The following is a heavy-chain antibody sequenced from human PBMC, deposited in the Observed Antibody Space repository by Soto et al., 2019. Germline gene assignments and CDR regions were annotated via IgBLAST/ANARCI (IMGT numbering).Heavy chain of an antibody. CDR2: IYYSGIT. Sequence: QVQLQESGPGLVKPSETLSLTCTVSGGSITSYYWSWIRQPPGKGLEWIGYIYYSGITDYNPSLQSRVTISVDTSKGQFSLKLSSVTAADTAVYYCARGGGVYYFDYWGQGTLVTVSS. CDR1: GGSITSYY. J-gene: IGHJ4*02. D-gene: IGHD2-8*02. CDR3: ARGGGVYYFDY. V-gene: IGHV4-59*01.